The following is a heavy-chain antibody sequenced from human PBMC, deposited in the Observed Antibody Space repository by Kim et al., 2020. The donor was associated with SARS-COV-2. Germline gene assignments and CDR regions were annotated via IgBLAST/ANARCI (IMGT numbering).Heavy chain of an antibody. V-gene: IGHV1-69*13. J-gene: IGHJ5*02. CDR3: AREAVT. CDR2: SVSMSDSG. D-gene: IGHD6-19*01. Sequence: SVKVSCKASGGSFRNYAISWVRQAPGEWRGVCGGSVSMSDSGVDAEKFQDRLTIIADESTSTVYLDLTSLTTEDTAVYYCAREAVTWGQGTLVTVSS. CDR1: GGSFRNYA.